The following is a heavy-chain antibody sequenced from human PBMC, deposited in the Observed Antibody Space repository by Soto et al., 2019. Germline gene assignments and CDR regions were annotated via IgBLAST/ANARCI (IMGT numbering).Heavy chain of an antibody. J-gene: IGHJ4*02. V-gene: IGHV1-69*06. D-gene: IGHD3-22*01. CDR1: GGTFSSYA. Sequence: ASVKVSCKASGGTFSSYAISWVRQAPGQGLEWMGGIIPIFGTANYAQKFQGRVTITADKSTSTAYMGLSSLRSEDTAVYYCARDLAGSGYYYSDYWGQGTLVTVSS. CDR3: ARDLAGSGYYYSDY. CDR2: IIPIFGTA.